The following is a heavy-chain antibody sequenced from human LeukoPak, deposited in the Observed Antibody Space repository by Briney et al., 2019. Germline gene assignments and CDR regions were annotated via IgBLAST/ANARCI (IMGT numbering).Heavy chain of an antibody. J-gene: IGHJ4*02. CDR2: ISSTSSHI. D-gene: IGHD1-26*01. CDR3: ARDRLMGATTVVY. CDR1: GFTFSSYS. Sequence: PGGSLRLSCGASGFTFSSYSMNWVRQAPGKGLEWVSSISSTSSHIYYADSVRGRFTISRDNAKNSVYLQMNSLRVEDTAVYYCARDRLMGATTVVYWGQGTLVTVSS. V-gene: IGHV3-21*01.